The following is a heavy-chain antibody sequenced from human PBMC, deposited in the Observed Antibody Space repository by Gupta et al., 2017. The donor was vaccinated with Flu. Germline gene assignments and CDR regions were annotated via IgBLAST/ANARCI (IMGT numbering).Heavy chain of an antibody. D-gene: IGHD4-17*01. CDR1: GFTFSSYW. CDR3: ARVSTVTTGWYYGMDV. Sequence: EVQLVESGGGLVQPGGSLRLSCAASGFTFSSYWMSWVRQGPGKGLEWVANIKQDGSEKYYVDSVKGRVTISRDNAKNSLYLQMNSLRAEDTAVYYCARVSTVTTGWYYGMDVWGQGTTVTVSS. CDR2: IKQDGSEK. J-gene: IGHJ6*02. V-gene: IGHV3-7*01.